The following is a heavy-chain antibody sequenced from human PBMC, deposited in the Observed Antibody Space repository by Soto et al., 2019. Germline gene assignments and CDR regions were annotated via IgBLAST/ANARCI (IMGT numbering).Heavy chain of an antibody. Sequence: PGESLKISCKGSGYSFASYSIGWVRQMTGKDLEWMGIIYPGDSDTRYSPSFQGQVTISADKSLRTAYLQWTSLKASDTALYYCARTRSFTLGFYYDGMDVWGQGTTVTVSS. D-gene: IGHD6-6*01. J-gene: IGHJ6*02. CDR2: IYPGDSDT. CDR3: ARTRSFTLGFYYDGMDV. V-gene: IGHV5-51*01. CDR1: GYSFASYS.